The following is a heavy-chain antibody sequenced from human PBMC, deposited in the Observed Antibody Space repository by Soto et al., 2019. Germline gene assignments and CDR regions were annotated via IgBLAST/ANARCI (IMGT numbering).Heavy chain of an antibody. CDR3: AKDHSEFRGSNYGYGSYYYYSGMDV. V-gene: IGHV3-23*01. D-gene: IGHD5-18*01. CDR2: ISGSAGST. Sequence: EGQLLESGGGLVQPGGSLRLSCAASGLTFSTYAMNWVRQAPGKGLEWVSMISGSAGSTYYADSEKSRFTITRDKLKNTLYLQINSLRAEDTAVYYCAKDHSEFRGSNYGYGSYYYYSGMDVWGQGTTVTVSS. CDR1: GLTFSTYA. J-gene: IGHJ6*02.